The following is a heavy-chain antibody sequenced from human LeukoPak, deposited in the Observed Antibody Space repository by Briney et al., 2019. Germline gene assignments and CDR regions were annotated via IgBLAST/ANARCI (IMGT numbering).Heavy chain of an antibody. CDR3: ARRHASGSYFGY. D-gene: IGHD1-26*01. J-gene: IGHJ4*02. V-gene: IGHV1-8*01. Sequence: ASVKVSCKASGYTFTSYDINWVRQATGQGLEWMGWMNPNSGNTGYAQKFQGRVTMTRNTSISTAYMELSSLRSEDTAVYYCARRHASGSYFGYWGQGTLATVSS. CDR2: MNPNSGNT. CDR1: GYTFTSYD.